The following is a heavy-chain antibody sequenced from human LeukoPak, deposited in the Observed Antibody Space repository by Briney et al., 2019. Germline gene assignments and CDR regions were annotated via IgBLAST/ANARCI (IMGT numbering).Heavy chain of an antibody. J-gene: IGHJ6*03. Sequence: GRSLRLSCAASGFTFSSYAMHWVRQAPGKGLEWVAVISYDGSNKYYADSVKGRFTISRDNSKNTLYLQMNSLRAEDTAVYYCAKRVLESSSSGGFYYYYYYMDVWGKGTTVTVSS. CDR2: ISYDGSNK. V-gene: IGHV3-30-3*02. D-gene: IGHD6-6*01. CDR1: GFTFSSYA. CDR3: AKRVLESSSSGGFYYYYYYMDV.